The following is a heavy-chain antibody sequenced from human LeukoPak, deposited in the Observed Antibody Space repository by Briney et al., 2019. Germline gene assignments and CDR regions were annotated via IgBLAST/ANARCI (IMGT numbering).Heavy chain of an antibody. CDR2: ISSSGSTI. J-gene: IGHJ4*02. Sequence: GGSLRLSCAASGFTFSDYYMSWIGQAPGKGLEWVAYISSSGSTIYYADSVKGRFTISRDNAKNSLYLQMNSLRAEDTAVYYCARDNYYDSSGYHNDYWGQGTLVTVSS. CDR1: GFTFSDYY. CDR3: ARDNYYDSSGYHNDY. V-gene: IGHV3-11*01. D-gene: IGHD3-22*01.